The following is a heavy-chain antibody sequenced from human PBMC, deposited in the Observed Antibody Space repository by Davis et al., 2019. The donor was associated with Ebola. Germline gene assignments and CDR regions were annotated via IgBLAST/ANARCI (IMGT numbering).Heavy chain of an antibody. V-gene: IGHV4-34*01. CDR3: ARTGSGGNCYSDY. CDR1: GGSFSDYY. J-gene: IGHJ4*02. CDR2: INHSGST. D-gene: IGHD2-15*01. Sequence: SETLSLTCAVYGGSFSDYYWSWIRQSPGKGLEWIGEINHSGSTNYNPSLKSRVTISVDTSKNQLSLKLNSVTAADTAVYYCARTGSGGNCYSDYWGQGTLVTVSS.